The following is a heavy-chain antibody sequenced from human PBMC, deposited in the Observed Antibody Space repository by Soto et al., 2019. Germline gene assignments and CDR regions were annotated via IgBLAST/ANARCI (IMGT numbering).Heavy chain of an antibody. D-gene: IGHD4-4*01. Sequence: GGSLRLSCAASGFSFSNYAMSWVRQAPGKGLEWVSSISASGHSTDYADSVKGRFTISRDNSKNTLYLEMNSLRAEDTAVYYCAKAGLMTTVTLYGFDSWGQGTLVTAPQ. CDR2: ISASGHST. J-gene: IGHJ4*02. CDR3: AKAGLMTTVTLYGFDS. V-gene: IGHV3-23*01. CDR1: GFSFSNYA.